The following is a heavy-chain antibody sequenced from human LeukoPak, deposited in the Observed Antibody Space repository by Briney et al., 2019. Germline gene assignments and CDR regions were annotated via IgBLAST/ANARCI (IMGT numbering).Heavy chain of an antibody. CDR3: AKAGLEVVVISPLEYFDY. CDR1: GFTFSSYW. J-gene: IGHJ4*02. V-gene: IGHV3-7*03. CDR2: LKQDGSEI. Sequence: GGSLRLSCAASGFTFSSYWMGWVRQAPGKGLEWVANLKQDGSEIYYVDSVKGRFTISRDNAKNSLYLQMNSLRAEDTAVYYCAKAGLEVVVISPLEYFDYWGQGTLVTVSS. D-gene: IGHD3-22*01.